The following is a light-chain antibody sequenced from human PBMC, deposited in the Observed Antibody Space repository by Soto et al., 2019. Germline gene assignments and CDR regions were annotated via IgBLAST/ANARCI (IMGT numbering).Light chain of an antibody. CDR3: TSWTSTSTYV. CDR1: SSDVGGYNY. J-gene: IGLJ1*01. CDR2: DVF. V-gene: IGLV2-14*01. Sequence: QSVLTQDASVSGSPGQSITISCTGTSSDVGGYNYVSWYRQHPGKAPKLMIYDVFTRPSGISNRFSGSKSGNTASLTISALQAEDEADYYCTSWTSTSTYVFGSGTKVTVL.